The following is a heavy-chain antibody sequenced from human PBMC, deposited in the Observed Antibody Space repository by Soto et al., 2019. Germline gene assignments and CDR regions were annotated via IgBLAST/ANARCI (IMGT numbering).Heavy chain of an antibody. CDR2: IYWDDDE. D-gene: IGHD7-27*01. CDR1: GFSLTTGGVG. J-gene: IGHJ4*02. V-gene: IGHV2-5*02. Sequence: QITLKESGPPLVKPTQTLTLTCSFSGFSLTTGGVGVGWVRQSPGAALEWLALIYWDDDERYSPSLRTRLTITKVISKNQVALIMTNMEPVDTGTYFCAHSRNLITEDAQVGDFDYWGQGAFVTVSS. CDR3: AHSRNLITEDAQVGDFDY.